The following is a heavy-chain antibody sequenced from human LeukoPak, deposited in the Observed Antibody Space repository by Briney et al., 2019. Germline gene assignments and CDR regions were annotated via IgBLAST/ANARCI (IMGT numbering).Heavy chain of an antibody. CDR3: AREEPTTGGYDS. Sequence: ASVKVSCKASGYTFTDYYMHWVRQAPGQGLEWMGVINPSGDSTSYARQFQGRVTVTKDTSTSTVYMDLNSLRSEDTAVYYCAREEPTTGGYDSWGQGTLVTVSS. D-gene: IGHD1-14*01. CDR2: INPSGDST. V-gene: IGHV1-46*01. J-gene: IGHJ4*02. CDR1: GYTFTDYY.